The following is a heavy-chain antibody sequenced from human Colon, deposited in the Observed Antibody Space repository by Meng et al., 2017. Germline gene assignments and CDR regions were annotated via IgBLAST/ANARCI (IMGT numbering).Heavy chain of an antibody. CDR3: ARVNGDFDEAWFDP. CDR1: GASVSSDSHY. V-gene: IGHV4-61*03. CDR2: IYYTGNT. Sequence: QVRLQESGPGLVRPSETLSLTCTVSGASVSSDSHYWSWIRQSPGKGLEWIGYIYYTGNTNYNPSLASRVSMSLDTSKSHFSLHLTSVTAADTAIYYCARVNGDFDEAWFDPWGQGTLVTVS. J-gene: IGHJ5*02. D-gene: IGHD4-17*01.